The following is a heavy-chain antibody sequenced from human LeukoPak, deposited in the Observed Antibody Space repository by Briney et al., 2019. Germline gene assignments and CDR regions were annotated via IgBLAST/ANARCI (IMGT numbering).Heavy chain of an antibody. V-gene: IGHV4-4*09. CDR3: ARLGCSSTSCPNYYYYYMDV. CDR2: IYTSGNT. J-gene: IGHJ6*03. D-gene: IGHD2-2*01. CDR1: GGSISSYY. Sequence: SETLSLTCTVAGGSISSYYCSWIRQPPGKGMEWIGYIYTSGNTNYNPSLKRRVTISVDTSKNQFSMKLSSVTAADTAVYYCARLGCSSTSCPNYYYYYMDVWGKGTTVTVSS.